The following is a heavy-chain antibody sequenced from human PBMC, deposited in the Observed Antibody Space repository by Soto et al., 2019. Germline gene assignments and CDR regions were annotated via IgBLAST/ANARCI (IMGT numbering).Heavy chain of an antibody. CDR1: GGTFSSYA. D-gene: IGHD2-2*01. Sequence: ASVKVSCKASGGTFSSYAISWVRQAPGQGLEWMGGIIPIFGTASYAQKFQGRVTITADESTSTAYMELSSLRSEDTAVYYCARDMIGDCSSTSCSSYYYYGMDVWGQGTTVTVSS. CDR2: IIPIFGTA. CDR3: ARDMIGDCSSTSCSSYYYYGMDV. V-gene: IGHV1-69*13. J-gene: IGHJ6*02.